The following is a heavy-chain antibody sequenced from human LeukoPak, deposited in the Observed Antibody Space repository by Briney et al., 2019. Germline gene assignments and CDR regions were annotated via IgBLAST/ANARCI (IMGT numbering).Heavy chain of an antibody. CDR2: IYTSGST. V-gene: IGHV4-4*07. D-gene: IGHD6-13*01. Sequence: SETLSLTCTVSGGSTSSYYWSWIRQPAGKGLEWIGRIYTSGSTNYNPSLKSRVTMSVDTSKNQFSLKLSSVTAADTAVYYCARVIAAAGPDYYYYYMDVWGKGTTVTISS. CDR1: GGSTSSYY. CDR3: ARVIAAAGPDYYYYYMDV. J-gene: IGHJ6*03.